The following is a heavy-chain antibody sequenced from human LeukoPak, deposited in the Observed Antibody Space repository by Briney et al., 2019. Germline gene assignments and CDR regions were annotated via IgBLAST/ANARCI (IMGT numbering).Heavy chain of an antibody. CDR3: ARERGYCSSTSCDAFDI. Sequence: GASVKVSCKASGYTFTGYYMHWVRQAPGQGLEWMGWINPNSGGTNYAQKFQGRVTMTRDTSISTAYTELSRLRSDDTAVYYCARERGYCSSTSCDAFDIWGQGTMVTVSS. D-gene: IGHD2-2*03. J-gene: IGHJ3*02. CDR1: GYTFTGYY. V-gene: IGHV1-2*02. CDR2: INPNSGGT.